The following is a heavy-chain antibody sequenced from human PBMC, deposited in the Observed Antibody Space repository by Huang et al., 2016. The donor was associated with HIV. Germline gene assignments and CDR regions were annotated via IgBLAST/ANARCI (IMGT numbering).Heavy chain of an antibody. CDR1: GFTFGDSA. Sequence: EVQLVESGGGLVKPGRSLRLSCTASGFTFGDSAMSWFRQAPGKGLEWVGFIRSKASGGTTEYAASVKGRFTISRDDSKSIAYLQMNSLKIEDTAVYYCTRENYDFWSGYYKYYFDYWGQGTLVTVSS. CDR3: TRENYDFWSGYYKYYFDY. J-gene: IGHJ4*02. D-gene: IGHD3-3*01. V-gene: IGHV3-49*05. CDR2: IRSKASGGTT.